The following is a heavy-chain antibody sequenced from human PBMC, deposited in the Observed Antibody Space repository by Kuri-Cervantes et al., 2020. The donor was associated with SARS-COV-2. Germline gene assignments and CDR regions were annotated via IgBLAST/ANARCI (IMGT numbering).Heavy chain of an antibody. CDR1: GFTFRSYA. Sequence: GESLKISCAAFGFTFRSYAMSWVRQATGKGLEWVSGISGSGGSTYYADSVKGRFTISRDNAKNSLYLQMNSLRAEDTAVYYCARDGDFPIPVLDYWGQGTLVTVSS. CDR3: ARDGDFPIPVLDY. CDR2: ISGSGGST. D-gene: IGHD4-17*01. J-gene: IGHJ4*02. V-gene: IGHV3-23*01.